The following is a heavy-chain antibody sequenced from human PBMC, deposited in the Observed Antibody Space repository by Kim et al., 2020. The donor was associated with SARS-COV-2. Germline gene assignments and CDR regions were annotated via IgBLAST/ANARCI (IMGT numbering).Heavy chain of an antibody. CDR2: ISAYNGNT. CDR1: GYTFTSYG. V-gene: IGHV1-18*04. CDR3: ARDGGRPGAYYYYGMDV. D-gene: IGHD3-16*01. J-gene: IGHJ6*02. Sequence: ASVKVSCKASGYTFTSYGISWVRQAPGQGLEWMGWISAYNGNTNYAQKLQGRVTMTTDTSTSTAYMELRSLRSDDTAVYYCARDGGRPGAYYYYGMDVWGQGTTVTVSS.